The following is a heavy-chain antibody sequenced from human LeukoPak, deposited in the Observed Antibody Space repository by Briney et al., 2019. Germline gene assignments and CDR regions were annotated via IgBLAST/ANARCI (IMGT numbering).Heavy chain of an antibody. D-gene: IGHD3-22*01. Sequence: ASVKVSCKASGYTFTSYGISWVRQAPGQGLEWMGWISAYNGNTNYAQKLQGRVTMTTDTSTSTAYMELRSLRSDDTAVYYCARAPEYYYDSSGYASGWYDYWGQGTLVTVSS. V-gene: IGHV1-18*01. CDR3: ARAPEYYYDSSGYASGWYDY. CDR2: ISAYNGNT. J-gene: IGHJ4*02. CDR1: GYTFTSYG.